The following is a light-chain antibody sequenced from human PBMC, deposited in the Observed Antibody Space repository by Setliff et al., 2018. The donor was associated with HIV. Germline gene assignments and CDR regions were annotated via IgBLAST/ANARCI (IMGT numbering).Light chain of an antibody. Sequence: SVLTQPPSASGTPGQRVPVSCSGRSSNIGRNYVYWYQQLPGTAPKLLISRSNQRPSGVPDRFSGSKSGTSASLAISGLRSEDEADYYCAAWDDSLSGYVFGTGTKV. CDR3: AAWDDSLSGYV. V-gene: IGLV1-47*01. CDR2: RSN. J-gene: IGLJ1*01. CDR1: SSNIGRNY.